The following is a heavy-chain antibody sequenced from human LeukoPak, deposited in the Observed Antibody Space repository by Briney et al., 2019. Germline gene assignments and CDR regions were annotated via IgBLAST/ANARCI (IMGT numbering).Heavy chain of an antibody. J-gene: IGHJ4*02. D-gene: IGHD6-13*01. CDR3: AKSPVGGYSSSCYDY. Sequence: GGSLRLSCAASGFTFSSYAMSWVRQAPGKGLEWVSAISGSGGSTYYADSVKGRFTISRDNSKNTLYLQMNSLRAEDTAVYYCAKSPVGGYSSSCYDYWGQGTLVTVSS. V-gene: IGHV3-23*01. CDR2: ISGSGGST. CDR1: GFTFSSYA.